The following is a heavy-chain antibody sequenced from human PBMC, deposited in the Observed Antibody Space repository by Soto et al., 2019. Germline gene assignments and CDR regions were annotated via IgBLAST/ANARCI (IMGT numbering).Heavy chain of an antibody. D-gene: IGHD3-10*01. V-gene: IGHV1-18*01. J-gene: IGHJ4*02. Sequence: GASVKVSCKASGYTFTSYGISWVRQAPGQGLDWMGWISAYNVNTNYAQKLQGRVTLTTDTSTSTAYMELRSLRSDDTAVYYCARSESFGSGREHDYWGQGTLVTVSS. CDR2: ISAYNVNT. CDR1: GYTFTSYG. CDR3: ARSESFGSGREHDY.